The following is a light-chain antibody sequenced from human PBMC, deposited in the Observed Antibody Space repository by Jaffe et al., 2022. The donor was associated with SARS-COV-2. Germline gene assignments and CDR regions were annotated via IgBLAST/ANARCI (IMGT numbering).Light chain of an antibody. J-gene: IGKJ3*01. CDR1: QGISSY. Sequence: DIQLTQSPSFLSASVGDRVTITCRASQGISSYLAWYQQKPGKAPKLLIYAASTLQSGVPSRFSGSGSGTEFTLTISSLQPEDFATYYCQQLNSPWLFGPGTKVDIK. V-gene: IGKV1-9*01. CDR2: AAS. CDR3: QQLNSPWL.